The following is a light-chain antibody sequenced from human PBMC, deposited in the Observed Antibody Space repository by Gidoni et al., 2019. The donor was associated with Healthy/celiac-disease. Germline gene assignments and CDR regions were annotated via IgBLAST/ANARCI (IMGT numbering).Light chain of an antibody. Sequence: EIVMTQSPATLSVSPGERATPSCRASQSVNSNLDWYQQKPGQAPRLLIYGASTRATGIPARFSGSGSGTEFTLTISSLQSEDFAVYYCQQYNNWSITFGQGTRLEIK. CDR3: QQYNNWSIT. V-gene: IGKV3-15*01. J-gene: IGKJ5*01. CDR2: GAS. CDR1: QSVNSN.